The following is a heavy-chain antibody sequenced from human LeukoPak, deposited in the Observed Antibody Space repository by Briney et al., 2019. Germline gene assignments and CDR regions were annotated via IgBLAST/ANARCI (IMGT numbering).Heavy chain of an antibody. V-gene: IGHV3-7*01. J-gene: IGHJ4*02. Sequence: GGSLGLSCAASGFTFNSKWMTWVRQAPGKGLEWVANINQDGSAQYYVDSVKGRFTISRDNAKSSLYLEVSGLRVEDTAVYYCADPPSDYWGQGTLVAVSS. CDR3: ADPPSDY. CDR2: INQDGSAQ. CDR1: GFTFNSKW.